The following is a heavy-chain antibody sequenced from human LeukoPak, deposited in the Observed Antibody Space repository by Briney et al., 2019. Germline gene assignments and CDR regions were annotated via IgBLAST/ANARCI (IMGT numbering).Heavy chain of an antibody. D-gene: IGHD5-18*01. V-gene: IGHV3-23*01. CDR2: ISGSGGST. J-gene: IGHJ6*02. CDR3: AKDHRAMISPGMDV. CDR1: GFTFSSYA. Sequence: GGSLRLSCAASGFTFSSYAMSWVRQAPRKGLEWASAISGSGGSTYYADSVKGRFTISRDNSKNTLYLQMNSLRAEDTAVYYCAKDHRAMISPGMDVWGQGTTVTVSS.